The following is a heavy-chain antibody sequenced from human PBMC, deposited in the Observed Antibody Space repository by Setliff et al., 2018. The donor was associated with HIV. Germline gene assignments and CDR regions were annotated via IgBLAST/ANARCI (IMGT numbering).Heavy chain of an antibody. Sequence: SETLSLTCTVSGGSITNGGYYWSWIRQPAGKGLEWIGHIYTSGSTNFNPSLKSRVTISMDMSKNQFSLKLTSLTAAATAVYYCARGSGTFYDVLTFGPWGQGTLVTVSS. J-gene: IGHJ4*02. CDR2: IYTSGST. CDR1: GGSITNGGYY. V-gene: IGHV4-61*09. CDR3: ARGSGTFYDVLTFGP. D-gene: IGHD3-9*01.